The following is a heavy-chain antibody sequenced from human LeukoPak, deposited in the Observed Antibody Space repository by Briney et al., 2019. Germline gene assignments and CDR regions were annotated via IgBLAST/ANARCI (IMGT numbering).Heavy chain of an antibody. J-gene: IGHJ4*02. CDR1: SDSISSYY. V-gene: IGHV4-4*07. Sequence: KPAETLSLYCTASSDSISSYYWSWLRQPAGKRLEWIGRIFSSGATNYNPSFKRRVTISADTSKNQFSLQLSTVNAADTAVYYCARGWQYGDYFDHWGQGTLVTVSS. D-gene: IGHD4-17*01. CDR3: ARGWQYGDYFDH. CDR2: IFSSGAT.